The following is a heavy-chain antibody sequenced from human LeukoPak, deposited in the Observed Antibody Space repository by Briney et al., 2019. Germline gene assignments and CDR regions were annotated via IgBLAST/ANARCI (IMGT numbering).Heavy chain of an antibody. CDR1: SGSISSSSYY. CDR2: INHSGRT. V-gene: IGHV4-39*02. J-gene: IGHJ5*02. CDR3: AREFRKGWDWFDP. D-gene: IGHD1-26*01. Sequence: PSETLSLTCTVSSGSISSSSYYWAWIRQPPGKGLEWIGIINHSGRTYYKPSLKSRITISVDTSNNQFSLKLSSVTAADTAVYYCAREFRKGWDWFDPWGQGTLVTVSS.